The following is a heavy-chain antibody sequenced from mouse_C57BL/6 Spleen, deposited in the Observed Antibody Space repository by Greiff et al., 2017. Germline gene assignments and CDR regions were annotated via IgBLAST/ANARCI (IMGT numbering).Heavy chain of an antibody. CDR3: ARGGYQTHFDY. Sequence: VKLQQPGAELVRPGSSVKLSCKASGYTFTSYWMHWVKQRPIQGLEWIGNIDPSDSETHYNQKFKDKATLTVDKSSSTAYMQLSSLTSEDSAVYYCARGGYQTHFDYWGQGTTLTVSS. V-gene: IGHV1-52*01. CDR2: IDPSDSET. CDR1: GYTFTSYW. D-gene: IGHD2-2*01. J-gene: IGHJ2*01.